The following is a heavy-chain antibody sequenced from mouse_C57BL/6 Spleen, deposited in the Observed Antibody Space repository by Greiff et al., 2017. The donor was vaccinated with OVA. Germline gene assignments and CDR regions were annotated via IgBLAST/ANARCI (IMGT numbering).Heavy chain of an antibody. CDR2: ISSGGSYT. D-gene: IGHD2-4*01. Sequence: EVKVVESGGDLVKPGGSLKLSCAASGFTFSSYGMSWVRQTPEQRLEWVATISSGGSYTYYPDSVKGRFTISRDNAKNTLYLQMSSLKSEDTAMYYCARPSDYDGFGYWGQGTTLTVSS. V-gene: IGHV5-6*01. CDR1: GFTFSSYG. J-gene: IGHJ2*01. CDR3: ARPSDYDGFGY.